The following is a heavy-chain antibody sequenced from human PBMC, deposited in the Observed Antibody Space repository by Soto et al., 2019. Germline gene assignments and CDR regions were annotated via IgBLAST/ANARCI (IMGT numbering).Heavy chain of an antibody. Sequence: HPGGSLRLSCAASGFTFSSYWMSWVRQAPGKGLEWVANIKQDGSEKYYVDSVKGRFTISRDNAKNSLYLQMNSLRAEDTAVYYCARVPAGHPRAFYFEYWGQGTLVTVSS. D-gene: IGHD2-2*01. CDR1: GFTFSSYW. CDR3: ARVPAGHPRAFYFEY. V-gene: IGHV3-7*01. CDR2: IKQDGSEK. J-gene: IGHJ4*02.